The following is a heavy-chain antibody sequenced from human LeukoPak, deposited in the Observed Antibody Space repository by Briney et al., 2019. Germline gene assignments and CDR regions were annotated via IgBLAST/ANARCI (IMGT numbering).Heavy chain of an antibody. D-gene: IGHD3-9*01. CDR1: GFTFSSYS. CDR3: ARDLAHYDILTGLDY. V-gene: IGHV3-21*01. J-gene: IGHJ4*02. Sequence: PGGSLRLSCAASGFTFSSYSKNWVRQAPGKGLEWVSSISSSSSYIYYADSVKGRFTISRDNAKNSLYLQMNSLRAEDTAVYYCARDLAHYDILTGLDYWGQGTLVTVSS. CDR2: ISSSSSYI.